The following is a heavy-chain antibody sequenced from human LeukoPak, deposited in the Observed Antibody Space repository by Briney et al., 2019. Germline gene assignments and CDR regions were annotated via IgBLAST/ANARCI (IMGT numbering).Heavy chain of an antibody. Sequence: GGTLRRSCAASGFTFSGYAMSWVRQAPGKGLEWVSAISSIGGSTYYADSVKGRFTISRDNSKNTLYLQMNSLRAEDTAVYYCAKAPDYIVFATFDPWGQGTLVTVSS. CDR2: ISSIGGST. V-gene: IGHV3-23*01. CDR3: AKAPDYIVFATFDP. CDR1: GFTFSGYA. J-gene: IGHJ5*02. D-gene: IGHD4-11*01.